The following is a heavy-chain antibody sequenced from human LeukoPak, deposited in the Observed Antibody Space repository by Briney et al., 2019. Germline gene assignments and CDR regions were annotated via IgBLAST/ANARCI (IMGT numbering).Heavy chain of an antibody. CDR3: ARVDNIVVGPAASYYFYY. CDR2: INWNGGST. V-gene: IGHV3-20*04. D-gene: IGHD2-2*01. CDR1: VFTFDDYG. Sequence: PGGSLRLSCAASVFTFDDYGMSWVRQAPGKGLEWVSGINWNGGSTGYADSVKGRFTISRDNAKNSLYLQMNSLRAEDTALYYCARVDNIVVGPAASYYFYYWAQGTLVTVSS. J-gene: IGHJ4*02.